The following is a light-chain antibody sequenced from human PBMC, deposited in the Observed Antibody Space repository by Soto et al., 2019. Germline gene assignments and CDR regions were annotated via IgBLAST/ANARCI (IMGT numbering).Light chain of an antibody. CDR3: QQYGSSPGT. J-gene: IGKJ1*01. CDR2: GAS. CDR1: QSVSGSY. V-gene: IGKV3-20*01. Sequence: EIVLTQSPGTLSLSPGERATLSCRASQSVSGSYLAWYQQKPGQAPRLLIYGASSRATGIPDRFSGSGSGTDFPLTISRLEPEDVAVYYCQQYGSSPGTFGQGTKVEIK.